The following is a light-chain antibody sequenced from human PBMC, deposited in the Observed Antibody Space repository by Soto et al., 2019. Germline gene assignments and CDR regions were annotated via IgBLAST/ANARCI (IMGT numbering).Light chain of an antibody. V-gene: IGLV1-47*01. J-gene: IGLJ1*01. Sequence: VLTQPPSASGTPGQRVTISCSGSSSNIGSNYVYWYQQLPGTAPKLLIYRNNQRPSGVPDRFSGSKSGTSASLAISGLRSEDEADYYCAAWNDSLSGYVFGTRTKVTVL. CDR3: AAWNDSLSGYV. CDR2: RNN. CDR1: SSNIGSNY.